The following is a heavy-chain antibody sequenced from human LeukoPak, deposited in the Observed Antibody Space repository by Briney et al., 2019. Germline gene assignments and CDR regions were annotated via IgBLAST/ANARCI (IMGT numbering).Heavy chain of an antibody. V-gene: IGHV4-39*07. CDR1: GFTFSSYE. Sequence: GSLRLSCAASGFTFSSYEMNWVRQPPGKGLEWIGSIYYSGTTYHNPSLKSRVTISADTSQNQFSLKLSSVTAADAAVYYCASRKLGNDYWGQGTLVTVSS. J-gene: IGHJ4*02. CDR2: IYYSGTT. CDR3: ASRKLGNDY. D-gene: IGHD7-27*01.